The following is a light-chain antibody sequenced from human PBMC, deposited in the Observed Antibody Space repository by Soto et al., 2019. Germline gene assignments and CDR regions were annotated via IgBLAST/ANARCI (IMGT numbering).Light chain of an antibody. J-gene: IGLJ3*02. CDR2: GNS. CDR1: SSNIGAGYD. CDR3: QSYDSSLSGWV. V-gene: IGLV1-40*01. Sequence: QSVLTQPPSESGAPGQRVTICCTGSSSNIGAGYDVHWYQQLPGTAPKLLIYGNSNRPSGVPDRFSGSKSGTSASLAITGLRAEDEADYYCQSYDSSLSGWVFGGGTKVTVL.